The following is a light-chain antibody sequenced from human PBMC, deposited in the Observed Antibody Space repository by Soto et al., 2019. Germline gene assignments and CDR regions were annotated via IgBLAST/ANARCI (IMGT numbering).Light chain of an antibody. CDR2: GAS. V-gene: IGKV1-5*01. CDR1: QNIVNW. J-gene: IGKJ5*01. Sequence: IQITQSPSTLSPSVGDRVTITCRASQNIVNWLAWYQQKPGKAPRVLIYGASTLERGVPSRFSGSGSGTEFTLTITNLQPDDFATYYCQQYNTYSATFGQGTRLEMK. CDR3: QQYNTYSAT.